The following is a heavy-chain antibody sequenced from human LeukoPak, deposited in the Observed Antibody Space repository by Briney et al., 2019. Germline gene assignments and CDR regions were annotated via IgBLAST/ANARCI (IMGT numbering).Heavy chain of an antibody. CDR2: IYSSGST. CDR3: ASRSDDRSLYYFDY. J-gene: IGHJ4*02. CDR1: GGSIRSSVYY. D-gene: IGHD3-22*01. Sequence: SETLSLTCTVSGGSIRSSVYYWGWIRQPPRKGLEWIGSIYSSGSTYYNPSLKSRVTISVDPSKSQFSLKLSSVTAADTAVYYCASRSDDRSLYYFDYWGQGTLVTVSS. V-gene: IGHV4-39*01.